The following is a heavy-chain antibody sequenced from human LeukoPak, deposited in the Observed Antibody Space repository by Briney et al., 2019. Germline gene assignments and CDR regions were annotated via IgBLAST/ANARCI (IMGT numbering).Heavy chain of an antibody. CDR1: GGSISSYY. V-gene: IGHV4-59*08. CDR3: ARRGYDILTGYHLIDY. J-gene: IGHJ4*02. D-gene: IGHD3-9*01. Sequence: SETLSLTCTVSGGSISSYYWSWIRQPPGKGLEWIGYIYYSGSTNYNPSLKSRVTISVDTSKNQFSLKLSSVTAADTAVYYCARRGYDILTGYHLIDYWGQGTLVTVSS. CDR2: IYYSGST.